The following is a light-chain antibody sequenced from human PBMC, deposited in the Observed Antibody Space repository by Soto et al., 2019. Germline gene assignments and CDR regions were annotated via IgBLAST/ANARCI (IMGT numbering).Light chain of an antibody. CDR1: QSISSW. V-gene: IGKV1-5*01. CDR3: QKYNSYSPYT. J-gene: IGKJ2*01. CDR2: DAT. Sequence: DIQMTQSPSTLSASVGDRVTITCRASQSISSWLAWYQQKPGKAPKLLIYDATSLESGVPSRVSGSGSGTECTLTISSLQPDDFATYYCQKYNSYSPYTFGKGTKLDIK.